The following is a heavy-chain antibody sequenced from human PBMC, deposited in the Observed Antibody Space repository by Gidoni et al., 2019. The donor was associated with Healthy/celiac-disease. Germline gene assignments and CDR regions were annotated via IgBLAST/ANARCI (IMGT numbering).Heavy chain of an antibody. CDR1: RGSISSGGSY. D-gene: IGHD3-9*01. Sequence: QVQLQESGPGLVKPSQNLSLTCTVSRGSISSGGSYWSWNRQHPVKGLEWIGYIYYSGSTSYNPSLKSRVTISVDTSKNQCSLKLSSVTAADTAVYYCASSTYYDILTGWNWGQGTLVTVSS. CDR2: IYYSGST. CDR3: ASSTYYDILTGWN. V-gene: IGHV4-31*03. J-gene: IGHJ4*02.